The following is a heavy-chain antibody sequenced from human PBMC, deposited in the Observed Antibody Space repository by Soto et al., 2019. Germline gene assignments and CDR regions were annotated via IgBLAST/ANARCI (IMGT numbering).Heavy chain of an antibody. Sequence: QVQLVESGGGVVQPGRSLRLSCAASGFTFSSYAMHWVRQAPCKGLEWVAVISYDGSNKYYADSVKGRFTISRDNSKNTLYLQMNSLRAEDTAVYYCAGGWYYDSSGYSPPDYWGQGTLVTVSS. D-gene: IGHD3-22*01. CDR1: GFTFSSYA. CDR3: AGGWYYDSSGYSPPDY. V-gene: IGHV3-30-3*01. J-gene: IGHJ4*02. CDR2: ISYDGSNK.